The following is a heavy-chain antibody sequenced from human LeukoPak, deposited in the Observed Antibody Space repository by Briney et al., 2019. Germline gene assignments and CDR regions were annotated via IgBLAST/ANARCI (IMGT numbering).Heavy chain of an antibody. CDR1: GYSFTTYW. V-gene: IGHV5-51*01. Sequence: GESLKISCKGSGYSFTTYWIGWVRQLPGKGLEWMGIIYPGDSDTRYSPSFQGQVTLSADKSISTAYLQWSSLKASDTAMYYCARHTLGRYFDDWGQGTQVTVSS. D-gene: IGHD7-27*01. CDR2: IYPGDSDT. J-gene: IGHJ4*02. CDR3: ARHTLGRYFDD.